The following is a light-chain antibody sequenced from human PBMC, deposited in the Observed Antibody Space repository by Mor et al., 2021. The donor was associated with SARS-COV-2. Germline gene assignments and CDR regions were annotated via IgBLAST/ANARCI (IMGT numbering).Light chain of an antibody. CDR3: MQGLRTPLT. Sequence: PGQPPQLLIYMSSYRASRVPDRFSASGSGTEFTLRISRVEAEDVGVYYCMQGLRTPLTFGPG. CDR2: MSS. J-gene: IGKJ3*01. V-gene: IGKV2-28*01.